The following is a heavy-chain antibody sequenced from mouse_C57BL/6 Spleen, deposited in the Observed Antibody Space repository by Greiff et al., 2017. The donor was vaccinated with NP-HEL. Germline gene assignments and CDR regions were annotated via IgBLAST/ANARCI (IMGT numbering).Heavy chain of an antibody. D-gene: IGHD1-1*01. CDR2: INPNNGGT. Sequence: VQLQQSGPELVKPGASVKISCKASGYTFTDYYMNWVKQSHGKSLEWIGDINPNNGGTSYNQKFKGKATLTVDKSSSTAYMELRSLTSEDSAVYYCARDPLRTFYWYFDVWGTGTTVTVSS. CDR1: GYTFTDYY. V-gene: IGHV1-26*01. J-gene: IGHJ1*03. CDR3: ARDPLRTFYWYFDV.